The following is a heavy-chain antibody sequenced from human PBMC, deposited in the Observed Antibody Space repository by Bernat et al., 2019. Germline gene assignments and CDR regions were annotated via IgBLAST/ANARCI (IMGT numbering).Heavy chain of an antibody. J-gene: IGHJ6*02. D-gene: IGHD2-15*01. CDR1: GGTFSSYA. V-gene: IGHV1-69*01. CDR2: IIPIFGTA. CDR3: ARVPRGCSGGSCYSSPDYYGMDV. Sequence: QVQLVQSGAEVKKPGSSVKVSCKASGGTFSSYAISWVRQAPGQGLEWMGGIIPIFGTANYAQKFQGRVTITADESTGTAYMELSSLRSEDTAVYYCARVPRGCSGGSCYSSPDYYGMDVWGQGTTVTVSS.